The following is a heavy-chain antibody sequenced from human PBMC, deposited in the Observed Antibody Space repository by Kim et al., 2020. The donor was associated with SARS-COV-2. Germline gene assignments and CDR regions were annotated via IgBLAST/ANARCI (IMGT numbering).Heavy chain of an antibody. V-gene: IGHV4-59*01. Sequence: SETLSLTCTVSGGSISSYYWSWIRQPPGKGLEGIGYIYYSGSTNYNPSLKSRVTITIDTPKNQFSLKLSSVTAADTAVYYCARASSLYSSGYYALDYWGQGTLVTVSS. D-gene: IGHD3-22*01. CDR2: IYYSGST. CDR1: GGSISSYY. J-gene: IGHJ4*02. CDR3: ARASSLYSSGYYALDY.